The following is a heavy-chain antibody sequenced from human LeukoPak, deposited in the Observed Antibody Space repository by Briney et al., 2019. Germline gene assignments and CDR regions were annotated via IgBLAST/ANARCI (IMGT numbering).Heavy chain of an antibody. V-gene: IGHV1-69*05. CDR3: AEWEWELLTRNFDY. Sequence: ASVKVSCKSSGDTFSSYAISWVRQAPGQGLEWMGRIIPIFGTANYAQKFQGRVTITTDESTRPAYMELSRLRSEDTAVYYCAEWEWELLTRNFDYWGEGNLVTVSS. CDR1: GDTFSSYA. CDR2: IIPIFGTA. D-gene: IGHD1-26*01. J-gene: IGHJ4*02.